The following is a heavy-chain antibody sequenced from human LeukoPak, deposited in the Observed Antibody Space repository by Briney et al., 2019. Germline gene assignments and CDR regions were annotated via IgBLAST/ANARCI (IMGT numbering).Heavy chain of an antibody. CDR3: ARLAEYYYGSGSYYPYYYYYYYMDV. D-gene: IGHD3-10*01. J-gene: IGHJ6*03. CDR2: INPNSGGT. V-gene: IGHV1-2*02. CDR1: GHTFTGYY. Sequence: ASVKVSCKASGHTFTGYYMHWVRQAPGQGLEWMGWINPNSGGTNYAQKFQGRVTMTRDTSISTAYMELSSLRSEDTAVYYCARLAEYYYGSGSYYPYYYYYYYMDVWGKGTTVTISS.